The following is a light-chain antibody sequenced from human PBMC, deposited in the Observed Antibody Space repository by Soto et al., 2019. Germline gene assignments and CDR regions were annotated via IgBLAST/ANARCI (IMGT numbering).Light chain of an antibody. CDR2: DAT. Sequence: DIQMTQSPSTLSASVGDRVTITCRASQSISSWLAWYQQKPGKAPKLLIYDATTLESGVPSGFSGSGSGTEFTLTISSLQPDDFATYYCQQYNTFWLTFGGGTKVEIK. J-gene: IGKJ4*01. V-gene: IGKV1-5*01. CDR3: QQYNTFWLT. CDR1: QSISSW.